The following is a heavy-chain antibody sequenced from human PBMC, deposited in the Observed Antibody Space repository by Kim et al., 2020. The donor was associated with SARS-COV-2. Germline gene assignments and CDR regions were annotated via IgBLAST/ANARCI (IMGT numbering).Heavy chain of an antibody. D-gene: IGHD3-16*01. CDR2: IYYSGST. CDR1: GGSISSYY. CDR3: ARGQTYPHGDFDY. J-gene: IGHJ4*02. Sequence: SETLSLTCTVSGGSISSYYWSWIRQPPGKGLEWIGYIYYSGSTNYNPSLKSRVTISVDTSKNQFSLQLSSVTAADTAVYYCARGQTYPHGDFDYWGQGTLVTVSS. V-gene: IGHV4-59*13.